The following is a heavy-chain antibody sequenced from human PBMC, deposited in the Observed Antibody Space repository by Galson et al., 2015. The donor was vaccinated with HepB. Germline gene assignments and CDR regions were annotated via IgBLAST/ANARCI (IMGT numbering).Heavy chain of an antibody. CDR1: GFTFSSYW. J-gene: IGHJ3*02. Sequence: SPRLSCAASGFTFSSYWMSWVRQAPGKGLEWVANIKQDGSEKYYVDSVKGRFTISRDNAKNSLYLQMNSLRAEDTAVYYCARDSSSWLDAFDIWGQGTMVTVSS. V-gene: IGHV3-7*03. CDR2: IKQDGSEK. CDR3: ARDSSSWLDAFDI. D-gene: IGHD6-13*01.